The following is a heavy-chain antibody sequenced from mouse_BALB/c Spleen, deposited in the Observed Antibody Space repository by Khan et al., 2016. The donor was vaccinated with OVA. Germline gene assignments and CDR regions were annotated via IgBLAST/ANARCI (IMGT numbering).Heavy chain of an antibody. Sequence: VELVESGAELVRPGVSVKISCKGSGYTFTDFTMHWVKQSHAKSLEWIGVISTYYGDADYNQKFKDKATMTVDKSSSTAYMELARLTSEDSAIYYCARGGGGDRFAYWGQGTLVTVSA. J-gene: IGHJ3*01. CDR1: GYTFTDFT. CDR2: ISTYYGDA. D-gene: IGHD1-1*02. CDR3: ARGGGGDRFAY. V-gene: IGHV1S137*01.